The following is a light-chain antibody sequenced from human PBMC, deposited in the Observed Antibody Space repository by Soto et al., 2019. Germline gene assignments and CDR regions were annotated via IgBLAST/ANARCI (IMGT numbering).Light chain of an antibody. CDR2: EVS. CDR1: SSDVGGYNY. CDR3: SSYAGSNNLGV. V-gene: IGLV2-8*01. J-gene: IGLJ1*01. Sequence: QSALTQPPSASGSPGQSVTISCTGTSSDVGGYNYVSWYQQHPGKAPKLMIYEVSKRPSGVPDRCSGSKSGNTAALPVSGVQAEDEADYYCSSYAGSNNLGVFGTGTKVTVL.